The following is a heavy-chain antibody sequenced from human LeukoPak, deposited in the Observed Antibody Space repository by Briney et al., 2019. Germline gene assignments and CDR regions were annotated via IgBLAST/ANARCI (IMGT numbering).Heavy chain of an antibody. CDR3: ARTYSGSYLLHFDY. CDR2: IYYSGST. D-gene: IGHD1-26*01. CDR1: GDSISSRSYY. J-gene: IGHJ4*02. V-gene: IGHV4-39*07. Sequence: PSETLSLTCTVSGDSISSRSYYWGWIRQPPGKGLEWIGSIYYSGSTYYNPSLKSRVTISVNTSKNQFSLKLSSVTAADTAVYYCARTYSGSYLLHFDYWGQGTLVTVSS.